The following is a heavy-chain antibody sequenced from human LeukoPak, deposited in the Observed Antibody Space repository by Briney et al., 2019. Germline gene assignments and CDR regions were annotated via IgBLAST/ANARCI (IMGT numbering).Heavy chain of an antibody. CDR3: ARDNSCSSSSCGNSYMDV. D-gene: IGHD2-2*01. Sequence: ASVKVSCKASGYTFTGYHIHWVRQAPGQGREWMGWINPNSGGTNYAQKFEGRVTMTSDTSISTAYMELSGLRSDDTALYYCARDNSCSSSSCGNSYMDVWGKGTTVTVSS. CDR2: INPNSGGT. J-gene: IGHJ6*03. CDR1: GYTFTGYH. V-gene: IGHV1-2*02.